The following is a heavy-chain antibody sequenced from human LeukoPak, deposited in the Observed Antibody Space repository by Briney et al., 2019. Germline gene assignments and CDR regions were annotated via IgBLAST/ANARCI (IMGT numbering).Heavy chain of an antibody. J-gene: IGHJ4*02. CDR1: GGTFSSYA. CDR3: ARDVRVYCSSTSCQYYFDY. Sequence: ASVKVSCKASGGTFSSYAISWVRQAPGQGLEWMGRISGYSGNTNYAQKLQGRVTMTTDTSTSTAYMELRSLRSDDTALYYCARDVRVYCSSTSCQYYFDYWGQGTLVTVSS. D-gene: IGHD2-2*01. CDR2: ISGYSGNT. V-gene: IGHV1-18*01.